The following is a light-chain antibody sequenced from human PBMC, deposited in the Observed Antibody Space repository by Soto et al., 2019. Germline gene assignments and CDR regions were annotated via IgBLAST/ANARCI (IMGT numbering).Light chain of an antibody. CDR3: QQYNNYPWT. CDR2: RAS. Sequence: DIQMTQSPSSLSASVGGRVTITCRASQNINSWLAWYLQKPGKAPKLLIYRASNLQSGVPSRFSGSGSGTEFTLTISSLQPDDFATYYCQQYNNYPWTFGLGTKVEIK. J-gene: IGKJ1*01. V-gene: IGKV1-5*03. CDR1: QNINSW.